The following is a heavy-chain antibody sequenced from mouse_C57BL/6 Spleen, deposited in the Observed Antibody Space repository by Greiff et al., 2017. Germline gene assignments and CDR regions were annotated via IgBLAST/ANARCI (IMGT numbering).Heavy chain of an antibody. Sequence: QVQLQQPGPGLVQPSQSLSITCTASGFSLTSYGVHWVRQSPGRGLDWLGVICSGGGTDHNAAFISRLSISKDNSKSQVFFKMNSLQADGTAIYYCARTLLRSPYAMDDWGQGTSVTVAS. J-gene: IGHJ4*01. CDR2: ICSGGGT. CDR3: ARTLLRSPYAMDD. CDR1: GFSLTSYG. V-gene: IGHV2-2*01. D-gene: IGHD1-1*01.